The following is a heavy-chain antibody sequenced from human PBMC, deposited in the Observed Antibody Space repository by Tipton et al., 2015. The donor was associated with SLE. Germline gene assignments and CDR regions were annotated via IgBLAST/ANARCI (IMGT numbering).Heavy chain of an antibody. CDR2: IYYNGNT. CDR1: NASINSVGYY. J-gene: IGHJ3*02. V-gene: IGHV4-31*03. Sequence: TLSLTCTVSNASINSVGYYWTWIRQHPGKALEWIGYIYYNGNTYYNPSLKSRATISADTSNNEFSLRLTSVTAADTAIYYCASPGGGSGSFDAFDIWGQGTMVTVS. CDR3: ASPGGGSGSFDAFDI. D-gene: IGHD3-10*01.